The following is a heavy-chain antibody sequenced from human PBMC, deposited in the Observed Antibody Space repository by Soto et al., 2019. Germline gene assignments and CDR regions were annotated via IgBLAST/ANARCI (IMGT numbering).Heavy chain of an antibody. CDR1: GGSISSGGYS. CDR3: SSVRGGGPFDY. Sequence: VQLQESGPGLVKPSQTLSLTFTVSGGSISSGGYSWSWICQHPGKGLEWIGYIYYSGSTYYNPSLKSRGNISVDTSKNQFSLKLSSVTAADTAVYDCSSVRGGGPFDYWGQGTLVTVSS. D-gene: IGHD1-26*01. V-gene: IGHV4-31*03. CDR2: IYYSGST. J-gene: IGHJ4*02.